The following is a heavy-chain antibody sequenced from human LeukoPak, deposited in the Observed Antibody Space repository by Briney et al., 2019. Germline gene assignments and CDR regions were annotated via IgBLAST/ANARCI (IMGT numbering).Heavy chain of an antibody. CDR1: GGSISSYY. V-gene: IGHV4-59*08. J-gene: IGHJ4*02. CDR2: IYYNGGT. D-gene: IGHD6-13*01. CDR3: ARQGRYMAAAGYPNFDY. Sequence: SETLSLTCTVSGGSISSYYWSWIRQPPGKGLEWTGYIYYNGGTNYNPSLKSRVTISVDTSKNQFSLKLSPVTAADTAVYYCARQGRYMAAAGYPNFDYWGQGILVTVSS.